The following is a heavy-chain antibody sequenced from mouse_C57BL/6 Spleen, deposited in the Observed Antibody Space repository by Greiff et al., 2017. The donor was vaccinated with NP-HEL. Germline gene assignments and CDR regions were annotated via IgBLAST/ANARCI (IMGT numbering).Heavy chain of an antibody. J-gene: IGHJ3*01. V-gene: IGHV1-5*01. CDR1: GYTFTSYW. D-gene: IGHD3-2*02. Sequence: EVQRVESGTVLARPGASVKMSCKTSGYTFTSYWMHWVKQRPGQGLEWIGAIYPGNSDTSYNQKFKGKAKLTAVTSASTAYMELSSLTNEDSAVYYCTRDGGQLRLPFAYWGQGTLVTVSA. CDR2: IYPGNSDT. CDR3: TRDGGQLRLPFAY.